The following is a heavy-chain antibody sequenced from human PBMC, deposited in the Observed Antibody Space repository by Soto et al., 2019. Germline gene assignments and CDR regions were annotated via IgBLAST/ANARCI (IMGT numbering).Heavy chain of an antibody. CDR3: ARVTYYDILTGYLYYFDY. V-gene: IGHV4-34*01. Sequence: SETLSLTCAVYGGSFSGYYWSWIRQPPGRGLEWIGEINHSGSTNYNPSLKSRVTISVDTSKNQFSLKLSSVTAADTAVYYCARVTYYDILTGYLYYFDYWGQGTLVTVSS. CDR2: INHSGST. CDR1: GGSFSGYY. D-gene: IGHD3-9*01. J-gene: IGHJ4*02.